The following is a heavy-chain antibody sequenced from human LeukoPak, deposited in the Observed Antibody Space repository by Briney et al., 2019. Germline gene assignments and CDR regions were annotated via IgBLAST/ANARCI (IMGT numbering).Heavy chain of an antibody. V-gene: IGHV3-30*02. CDR2: IRYDGSNK. CDR3: AKDGAAPDFYYYFMDV. D-gene: IGHD6-6*01. CDR1: GFTFSSYG. J-gene: IGHJ6*03. Sequence: GGSLRLSCAASGFTFSSYGMHWVRQAPGKGLEWVAFIRYDGSNKYYADSVKGRFTISRDNSKNTLYLQMNSLRADDTAVYYCAKDGAAPDFYYYFMDVWGKGTTVTVSS.